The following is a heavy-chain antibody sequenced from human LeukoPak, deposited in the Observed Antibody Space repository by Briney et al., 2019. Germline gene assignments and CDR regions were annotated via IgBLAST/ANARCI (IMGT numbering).Heavy chain of an antibody. D-gene: IGHD3-22*01. V-gene: IGHV4-4*07. Sequence: PSETLSLTCTVSGGSISSYYWSWIRQPAGKGLEWIGRVYSSGSTNYNPSLKGRVTMSVDTSKNQFSLKLSSVTAADTAVYYCARHYYDSSGYYPLYFDYWGQGTLVTVSS. CDR3: ARHYYDSSGYYPLYFDY. CDR2: VYSSGST. CDR1: GGSISSYY. J-gene: IGHJ4*02.